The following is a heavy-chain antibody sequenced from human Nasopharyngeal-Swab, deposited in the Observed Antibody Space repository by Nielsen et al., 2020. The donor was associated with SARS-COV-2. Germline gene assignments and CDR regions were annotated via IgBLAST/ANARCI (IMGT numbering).Heavy chain of an antibody. J-gene: IGHJ3*02. CDR2: IIPIFGTA. D-gene: IGHD6-19*01. Sequence: SVKVSCKASGGTFSSYAISWVRQAPGQGLEWMGGIIPIFGTASYAQKFQGRVTITADESTSTAYMELSSLRSEDTAVYYCARDKGIAVHDAFDIWGQGTMVTVSS. V-gene: IGHV1-69*13. CDR3: ARDKGIAVHDAFDI. CDR1: GGTFSSYA.